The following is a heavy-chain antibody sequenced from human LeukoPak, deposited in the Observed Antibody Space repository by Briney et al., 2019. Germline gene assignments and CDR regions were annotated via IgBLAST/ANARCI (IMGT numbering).Heavy chain of an antibody. Sequence: GGSLRLSCAASGFTFSSYSMNWVRQAPGKGLEWVSSISSSSSYIYYADSVKGRFTISRDNAKNSLYLQMNSLRAEDTAVYYCARGPAYYYDSSGYPWFDPWGQGTLVTVSS. CDR3: ARGPAYYYDSSGYPWFDP. J-gene: IGHJ5*02. CDR2: ISSSSSYI. V-gene: IGHV3-21*01. CDR1: GFTFSSYS. D-gene: IGHD3-22*01.